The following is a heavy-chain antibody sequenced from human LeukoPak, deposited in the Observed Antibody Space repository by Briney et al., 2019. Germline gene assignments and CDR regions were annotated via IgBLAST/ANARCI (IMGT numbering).Heavy chain of an antibody. CDR3: AKDGWQLVPLEAGALASYYMDV. CDR1: GFNFIYYG. Sequence: GGSLRLSCVASGFNFIYYGMYWVRQAPGKGLEWVAFIRYDGSNTYYVDSVKGRFTIPRDKNTLYLQMNSLRAEDTAVYYCAKDGWQLVPLEAGALASYYMDVWGKGTTVTVSS. D-gene: IGHD6-6*01. J-gene: IGHJ6*03. V-gene: IGHV3-30*02. CDR2: IRYDGSNT.